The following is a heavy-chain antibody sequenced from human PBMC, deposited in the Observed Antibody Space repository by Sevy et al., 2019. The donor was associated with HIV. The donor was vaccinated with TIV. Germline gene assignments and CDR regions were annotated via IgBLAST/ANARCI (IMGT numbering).Heavy chain of an antibody. D-gene: IGHD3-22*01. CDR3: AREALYYYDSERHYDDAFDM. J-gene: IGHJ3*02. CDR2: IKQDGSDK. CDR1: GFTFSSHY. V-gene: IGHV3-7*01. Sequence: GGSLRLSCAASGFTFSSHYMSWVRQAPGKGLEWVANIKQDGSDKFYVESVKGRFTISRHNAKNSLYLQLSSLRAEDTAMYFCAREALYYYDSERHYDDAFDMWGPGTMVTVSS.